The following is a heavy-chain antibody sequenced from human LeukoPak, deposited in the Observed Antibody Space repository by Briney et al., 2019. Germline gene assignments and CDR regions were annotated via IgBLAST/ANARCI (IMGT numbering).Heavy chain of an antibody. Sequence: PGGSLRLSCAASGFTFSSYSMNWARQAPGKGREWVSSITSISSYTFYADSVKGRFTISRDNAKNSLYVQMNSLRAEDTAVYYCAELGITMIGGVWGKGTTVTISS. CDR2: ITSISSYT. J-gene: IGHJ6*04. D-gene: IGHD3-10*02. CDR3: AELGITMIGGV. CDR1: GFTFSSYS. V-gene: IGHV3-21*01.